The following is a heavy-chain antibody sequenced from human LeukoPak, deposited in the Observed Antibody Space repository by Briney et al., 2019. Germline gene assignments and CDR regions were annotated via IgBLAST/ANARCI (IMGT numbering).Heavy chain of an antibody. CDR3: ARDVPVEMTVSGYFDF. Sequence: SVKVSCKASGDTFSSYAIGWVRQAPGQGLEWMGGIIPIFGSPNYAQRFQGRVTITADKSTSTAYMEQSSLTYEDTAVYYCARDVPVEMTVSGYFDFWGQGTLVTVSS. J-gene: IGHJ4*02. CDR2: IIPIFGSP. D-gene: IGHD5-24*01. CDR1: GDTFSSYA. V-gene: IGHV1-69*06.